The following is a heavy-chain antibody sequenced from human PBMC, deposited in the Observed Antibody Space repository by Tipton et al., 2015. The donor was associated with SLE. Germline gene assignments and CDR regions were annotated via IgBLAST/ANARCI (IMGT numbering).Heavy chain of an antibody. J-gene: IGHJ3*02. D-gene: IGHD1-1*01. CDR1: GGSISVCY. V-gene: IGHV4-59*01. CDR3: ARDLEAFDI. Sequence: LRLSCTVSGGSISVCYWGWIRQPPGKGLEWIGSIYCSGSTNYNPSLKSRVTISVDTSKNQFSLKLSSVTAAGMAVYYCARDLEAFDIWGQGTMVTVSS. CDR2: IYCSGST.